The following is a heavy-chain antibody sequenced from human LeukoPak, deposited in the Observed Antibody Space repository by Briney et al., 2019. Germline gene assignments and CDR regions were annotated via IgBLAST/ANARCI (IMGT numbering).Heavy chain of an antibody. CDR3: AKDRGDYDFWSGYSGGVFDY. CDR1: GFTFSGFG. Sequence: GGSLRLSCAASGFTFSGFGMSRVRQAPGKGLEWVSTISSSGGSTYYADSVKGRFTISRDNFKNALYVQMNSLRAEDTAVYYCAKDRGDYDFWSGYSGGVFDYWGQGTLVTVSS. J-gene: IGHJ4*02. V-gene: IGHV3-23*01. CDR2: ISSSGGST. D-gene: IGHD3-3*01.